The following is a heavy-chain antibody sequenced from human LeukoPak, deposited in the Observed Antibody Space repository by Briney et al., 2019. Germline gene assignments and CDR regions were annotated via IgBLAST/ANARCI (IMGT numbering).Heavy chain of an antibody. CDR2: ISASGGST. J-gene: IGHJ4*02. D-gene: IGHD6-13*01. CDR3: AKDRFISAAVNRGNDY. V-gene: IGHV3-23*01. CDR1: GFTFSSYA. Sequence: GGSLRLSCAASGFTFSSYAMSWVRQAPGKGLEWVSDISASGGSTYYTDSVKGRFTISRDNSKNTLYLQINSLRAEDAAMYYCAKDRFISAAVNRGNDYWGQGTLVTVSS.